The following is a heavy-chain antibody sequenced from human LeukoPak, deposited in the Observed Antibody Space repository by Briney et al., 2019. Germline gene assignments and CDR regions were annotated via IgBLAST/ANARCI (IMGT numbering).Heavy chain of an antibody. CDR3: ARSGWPMGGFDP. CDR2: VYYAGST. V-gene: IGHV4-39*01. Sequence: PSETPSLTCTVSGDSISSDTYHWGWIRQPHGKGLQWIGSVYYAGSTYYNPSLKSRVRISVDTSKDQFYLKLFPVTAADTAMYYCARSGWPMGGFDPWGQGILVTVSS. CDR1: GDSISSDTYH. J-gene: IGHJ5*02. D-gene: IGHD3-10*01.